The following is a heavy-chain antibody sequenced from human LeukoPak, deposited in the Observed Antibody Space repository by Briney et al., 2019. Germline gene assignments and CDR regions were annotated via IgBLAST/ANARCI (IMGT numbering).Heavy chain of an antibody. CDR2: ISGSGGST. V-gene: IGHV3-23*01. Sequence: GGSLRLSCAASGFTFSSYAMSWVRQAPGKGLEWVSAISGSGGSTYYADSVKGRFTISRDNSKNTLYLQMNSLRAEDTAVYYCAKVRRYCSGGSCYSRLYYFDYWGQGTLVTVSS. CDR3: AKVRRYCSGGSCYSRLYYFDY. CDR1: GFTFSSYA. D-gene: IGHD2-15*01. J-gene: IGHJ4*02.